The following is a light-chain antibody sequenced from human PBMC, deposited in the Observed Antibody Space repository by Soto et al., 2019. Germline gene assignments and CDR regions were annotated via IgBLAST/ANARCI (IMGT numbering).Light chain of an antibody. CDR1: QTISSW. J-gene: IGKJ2*01. CDR3: QQSFTTPYT. Sequence: DIQMTQSPSTLSGSVGDRVTITCRASQTISSWLAWYQQKPGKAPKPLIYTTSSLQSGVPPRFSGSGSETDFTLTISRLQPEDSATYYCQQSFTTPYTFGQGTKLEIK. CDR2: TTS. V-gene: IGKV1-39*01.